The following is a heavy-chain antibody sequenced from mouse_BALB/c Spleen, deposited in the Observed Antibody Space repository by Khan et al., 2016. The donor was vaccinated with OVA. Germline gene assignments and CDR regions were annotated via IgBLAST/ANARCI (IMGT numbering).Heavy chain of an antibody. Sequence: QVQLKQSGPGLVAPSQSLSITCTVSGFSLSRYSVNWVRQPPGKGLEWLGMIWGGGSTDYNSALKSRLIISKDNSQSQVLLKMNSLQTDDTAMYYCTRSYYRHDGYYGMDYWGQGTSVTVSS. CDR3: TRSYYRHDGYYGMDY. D-gene: IGHD2-14*01. V-gene: IGHV2-6-4*01. CDR2: IWGGGST. J-gene: IGHJ4*01. CDR1: GFSLSRYS.